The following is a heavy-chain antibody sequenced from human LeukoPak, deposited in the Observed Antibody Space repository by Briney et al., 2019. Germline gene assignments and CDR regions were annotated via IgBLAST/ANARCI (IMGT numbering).Heavy chain of an antibody. J-gene: IGHJ6*02. D-gene: IGHD5-12*01. Sequence: SSETLSLTCTVSGGSISGSSYYWGWIRQPPGKGLEWIGYIYYSGSTNYNPSLKSRVTISVDTSKNQFSLKLSSVTAADTAVYYCATYDNSRYGMDVWGQGTTVTVSS. CDR3: ATYDNSRYGMDV. V-gene: IGHV4-61*05. CDR2: IYYSGST. CDR1: GGSISGSSYY.